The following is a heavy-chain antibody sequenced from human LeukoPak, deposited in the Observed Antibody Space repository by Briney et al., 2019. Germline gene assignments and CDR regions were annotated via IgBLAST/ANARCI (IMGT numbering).Heavy chain of an antibody. D-gene: IGHD4-23*01. V-gene: IGHV3-30*18. CDR1: GFSVSSNY. CDR2: ISYDGSNK. CDR3: AKVSLRWWGYVDY. J-gene: IGHJ4*02. Sequence: QPGGSLRLSCAASGFSVSSNYMSWVRQAPGKGLEWVAIISYDGSNKYYTDSVKGRFTISRDNSKNTLYLQMNSLRAEDTAVYYCAKVSLRWWGYVDYWGQGTLVTVSS.